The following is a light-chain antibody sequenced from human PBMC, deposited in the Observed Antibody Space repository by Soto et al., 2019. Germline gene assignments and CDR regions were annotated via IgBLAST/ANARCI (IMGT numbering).Light chain of an antibody. CDR1: SSNIGSNY. J-gene: IGLJ2*01. Sequence: QPVLTQPPSASGTPGQRVTISCSGSSSNIGSNYVYWYQQLPGTAPKLLIYRNNQRPSGVPDRFSGSKSGTSASLAISGLRSEDEADYYCAAWDDSLSGPWVVFGGGTKLTVL. V-gene: IGLV1-47*01. CDR2: RNN. CDR3: AAWDDSLSGPWVV.